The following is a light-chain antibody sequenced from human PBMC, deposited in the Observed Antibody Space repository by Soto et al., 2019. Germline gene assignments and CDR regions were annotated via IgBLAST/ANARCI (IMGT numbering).Light chain of an antibody. Sequence: EIVLTQSPGTLSLSPGERATLSCRASQSVSSSYLAWYQQKLGQAPRLLIHGASSRATGIPDRFSGSGSGTEFNLTISRLEPEDFAVYYCQQYGTSPPWTFGQGTKVEIK. CDR2: GAS. CDR1: QSVSSSY. V-gene: IGKV3-20*01. CDR3: QQYGTSPPWT. J-gene: IGKJ1*01.